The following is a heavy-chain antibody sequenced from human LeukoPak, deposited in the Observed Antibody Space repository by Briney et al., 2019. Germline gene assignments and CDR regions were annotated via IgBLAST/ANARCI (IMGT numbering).Heavy chain of an antibody. V-gene: IGHV4-4*02. CDR2: IYHSGST. CDR1: GGSISSSNW. Sequence: PSGTLSLTCAVSGGSISSSNWWSWVRQPPGKGLEWIGEIYHSGSTNYNPSLKSRVTISVDKSKNQFSLKLSSVTAADTAVYYCARSGVTARYYYYYYMDVWGKGTTVTVSS. CDR3: ARSGVTARYYYYYYMDV. D-gene: IGHD2-8*01. J-gene: IGHJ6*03.